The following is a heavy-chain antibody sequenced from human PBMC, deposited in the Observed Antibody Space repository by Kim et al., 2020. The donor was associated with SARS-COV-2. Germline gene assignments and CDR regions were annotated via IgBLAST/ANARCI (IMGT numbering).Heavy chain of an antibody. CDR2: ISSSGSTI. V-gene: IGHV3-48*03. D-gene: IGHD3-10*01. CDR1: GFTFSSYE. Sequence: GGSLRLSCAASGFTFSSYEMNWVRQAPGKGLEWVSYISSSGSTIYYADSVKGRFTISRDNAKNSLYLQMNSLRAEDTAVYYCAREGKVPLPAGDTMVRESYYYGMDVWGQGTTVTVSS. J-gene: IGHJ6*02. CDR3: AREGKVPLPAGDTMVRESYYYGMDV.